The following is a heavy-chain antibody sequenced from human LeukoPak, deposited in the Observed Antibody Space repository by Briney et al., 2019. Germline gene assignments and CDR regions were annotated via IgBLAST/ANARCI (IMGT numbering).Heavy chain of an antibody. J-gene: IGHJ4*02. V-gene: IGHV3-23*01. CDR3: ATYRQVLLPFES. D-gene: IGHD2-8*02. CDR2: IFPSGGEI. CDR1: GFTFSTFA. Sequence: GGSLRLSCAASGFTFSTFAMIWVRQPPGKGLEWVSSIFPSGGEIHYADSVRGRFTISRDNAKSTLSLQMNSLRAEDTAIYYCATYRQVLLPFESWGQGTLVTVSS.